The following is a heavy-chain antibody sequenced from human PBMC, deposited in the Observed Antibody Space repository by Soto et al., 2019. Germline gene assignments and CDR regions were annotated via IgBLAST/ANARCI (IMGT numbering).Heavy chain of an antibody. J-gene: IGHJ3*02. CDR2: IYYSGST. Sequence: QVQLQESGPGLVKPSQTLSLTFTVSGGSISSGGYYWSWIRQHPGKGLEWIGYIYYSGSTYYNPSLKSRVTISVDTSKNQFSLKLSSVTAADTAVYYCARIDYGANAFDIWGQGTMVTVSS. V-gene: IGHV4-31*03. D-gene: IGHD4-17*01. CDR1: GGSISSGGYY. CDR3: ARIDYGANAFDI.